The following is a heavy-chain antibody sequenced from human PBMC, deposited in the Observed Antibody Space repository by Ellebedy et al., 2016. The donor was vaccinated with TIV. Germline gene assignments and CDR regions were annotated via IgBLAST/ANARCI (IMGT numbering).Heavy chain of an antibody. CDR1: AFTFSSYA. J-gene: IGHJ4*02. CDR3: VKAWGD. Sequence: PGGSLRLSCSASAFTFSSYAMHWVRQAPGKGLEYVSAIVGNGGSTYYADSVKGRFNISRDNSKNTLYLQMSSLRPEDTAVYYCVKAWGDWGQGTLVTVSS. V-gene: IGHV3-64D*06. D-gene: IGHD3-16*01. CDR2: IVGNGGST.